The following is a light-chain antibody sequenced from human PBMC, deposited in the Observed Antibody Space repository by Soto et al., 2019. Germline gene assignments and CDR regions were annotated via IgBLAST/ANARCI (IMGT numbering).Light chain of an antibody. CDR1: QSVLYSSTNKNY. V-gene: IGKV4-1*01. Sequence: DIVMTQSPDSLAVSLGERATINCKSSQSVLYSSTNKNYLAWYQQKPGQPPKLLIYWASTRESGVPDRFSGSGSGTDFTLTISSLQAEDVAVYYCQQYYTTPFTFGPGTKVDLK. CDR3: QQYYTTPFT. J-gene: IGKJ3*01. CDR2: WAS.